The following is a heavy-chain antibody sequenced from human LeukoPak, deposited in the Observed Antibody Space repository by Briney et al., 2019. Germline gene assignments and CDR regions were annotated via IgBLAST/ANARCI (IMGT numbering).Heavy chain of an antibody. Sequence: SQTLSLTCAISGGSVSSNSAAWNWIRQSPSRGLEWLGRTYYRSKWYNDYAVSVKSRITINPDTSKNQFSLQLNSVTPEGTAVYYCAREVATPGGDYYYGMDVWGQGTTVTVSS. CDR2: TYYRSKWYN. D-gene: IGHD5-12*01. V-gene: IGHV6-1*01. CDR1: GGSVSSNSAA. J-gene: IGHJ6*02. CDR3: AREVATPGGDYYYGMDV.